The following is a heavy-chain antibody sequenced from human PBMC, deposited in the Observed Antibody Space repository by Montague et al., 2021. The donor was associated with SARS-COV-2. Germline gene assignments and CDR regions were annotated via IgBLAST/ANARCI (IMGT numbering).Heavy chain of an antibody. V-gene: IGHV3-21*01. CDR1: GFTFSSYS. CDR2: ISISSSYI. D-gene: IGHD3-16*01. J-gene: IGHJ6*02. CDR3: ARDLRAANWGVYYDMDV. Sequence: SLRLSCAASGFTFSSYSMNWVRQAPGKGLEWVSSISISSSYIYYADSVKGRFTISRDNAKNSLYLQMNSLRAEDTAVYYCARDLRAANWGVYYDMDVWGQGTTVTVAS.